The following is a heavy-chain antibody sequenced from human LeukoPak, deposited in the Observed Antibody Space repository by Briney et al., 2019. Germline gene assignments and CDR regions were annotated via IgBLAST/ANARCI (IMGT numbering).Heavy chain of an antibody. J-gene: IGHJ4*02. CDR2: ISYSGST. D-gene: IGHD5-12*01. Sequence: SETLSLTCTVSGGSITTYYWSWIRQPPGKGLEWIGYISYSGSTNYNPSLKSRVTMSLDTSKNQFSLRLSSVTAADTAVYYCARDRGYEDYWGQGTLVAVSS. V-gene: IGHV4-59*12. CDR1: GGSITTYY. CDR3: ARDRGYEDY.